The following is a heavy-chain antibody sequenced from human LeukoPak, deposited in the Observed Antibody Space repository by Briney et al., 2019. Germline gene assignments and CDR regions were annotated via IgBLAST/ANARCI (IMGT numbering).Heavy chain of an antibody. CDR2: IYTSGST. CDR1: GGSISSYY. V-gene: IGHV4-4*07. D-gene: IGHD3-9*01. Sequence: SETLSLTCTVSGGSISSYYWSWIRQPAGKGLEWIGRIYTSGSTTYNPSLTSRVTMSVDTSKNQFSLKLSSVTAADTAVYYCARGLDRDFYWLPDDYWGQGTLVTVSS. CDR3: ARGLDRDFYWLPDDY. J-gene: IGHJ4*02.